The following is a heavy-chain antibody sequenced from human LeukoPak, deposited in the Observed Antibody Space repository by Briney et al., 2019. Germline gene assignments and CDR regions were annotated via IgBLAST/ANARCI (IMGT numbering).Heavy chain of an antibody. CDR1: GYSISSGYY. CDR2: IYHSGST. CDR3: ARILGYCSSTSCSYYYYYYMDV. J-gene: IGHJ6*03. V-gene: IGHV4-38-2*01. D-gene: IGHD2-2*01. Sequence: SETLSLTCAVPGYSISSGYYWGWIRQPPGKGLEWIGSIYHSGSTYYNPSLKSRVTISVDTSKNQFSLKLSSVTAADTAVYYCARILGYCSSTSCSYYYYYYMDVWGKGTTVTVSS.